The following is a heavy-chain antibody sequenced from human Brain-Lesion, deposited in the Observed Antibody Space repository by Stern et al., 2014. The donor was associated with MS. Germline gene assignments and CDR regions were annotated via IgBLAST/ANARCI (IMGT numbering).Heavy chain of an antibody. D-gene: IGHD1-14*01. CDR3: ARDITGSSAYFAY. Sequence: VQLVQSGGDLVQPGRSLRLSCAAFGFTFDDYAMHWVRQAPGKGLEWVAGISWNRGTMGYADSVKGRFTTSRDNAYSSLYFQMNSLRPEDTALYYCARDITGSSAYFAYWGQGTLVTVSS. V-gene: IGHV3-9*01. CDR2: ISWNRGTM. J-gene: IGHJ4*02. CDR1: GFTFDDYA.